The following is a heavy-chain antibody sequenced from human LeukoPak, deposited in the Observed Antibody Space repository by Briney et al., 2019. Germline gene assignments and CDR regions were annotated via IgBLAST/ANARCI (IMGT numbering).Heavy chain of an antibody. CDR3: AGVRGYIPEYAFDI. Sequence: GGSLRLSCAASGFTFSSYAMHWVRQAPGKGLEWVAVISYDGSNKYYADSAKGRFTISRDNAKNSLYLQMNSLRAEDTAVYYCAGVRGYIPEYAFDIWGQGTMVTVSS. D-gene: IGHD3-22*01. J-gene: IGHJ3*02. CDR2: ISYDGSNK. V-gene: IGHV3-30*04. CDR1: GFTFSSYA.